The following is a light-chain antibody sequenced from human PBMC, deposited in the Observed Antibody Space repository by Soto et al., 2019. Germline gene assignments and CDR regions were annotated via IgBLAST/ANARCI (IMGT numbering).Light chain of an antibody. Sequence: EIVTTQSPANLSMSPGERATLSCRASQSVSSNLAWYQQKPGQAPRLLIYGASTRATGIPARFSGSGSGTEFTLTISSLQSEDFAVYYCQQYNNWPKTFGQGTKVDIK. V-gene: IGKV3-15*01. J-gene: IGKJ1*01. CDR3: QQYNNWPKT. CDR2: GAS. CDR1: QSVSSN.